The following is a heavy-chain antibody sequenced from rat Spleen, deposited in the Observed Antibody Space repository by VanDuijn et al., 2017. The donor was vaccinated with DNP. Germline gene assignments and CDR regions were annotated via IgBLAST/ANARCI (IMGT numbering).Heavy chain of an antibody. J-gene: IGHJ3*01. D-gene: IGHD1-6*01. V-gene: IGHV5-58*01. CDR1: GFTFSSYW. Sequence: EVQLVETGGGVVQPGRSLKLSCVASGFTFSSYWMYWIRQAPGKGLEWVASINPDGGSTYYSDSVKGRFAISRDNAENTLYLQMNSLRSEDKANFYCAKVRYYGLPWFNYWGQGTLVTVSS. CDR2: INPDGGST. CDR3: AKVRYYGLPWFNY.